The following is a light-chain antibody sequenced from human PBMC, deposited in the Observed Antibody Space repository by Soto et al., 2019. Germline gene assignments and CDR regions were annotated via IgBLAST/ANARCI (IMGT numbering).Light chain of an antibody. CDR1: SSNIGSSD. V-gene: IGLV1-51*01. CDR3: GTWDSSLSAGV. CDR2: DNN. Sequence: QSVLTQPPSVSAAPGQKVTISCSGTSSNIGSSDVSWYQHLPGTAPKVLIYDNNKRPSGIPDRFSGSKSGTSATLGITGLQTGDEADYYCGTWDSSLSAGVFGGGTKLTVL. J-gene: IGLJ2*01.